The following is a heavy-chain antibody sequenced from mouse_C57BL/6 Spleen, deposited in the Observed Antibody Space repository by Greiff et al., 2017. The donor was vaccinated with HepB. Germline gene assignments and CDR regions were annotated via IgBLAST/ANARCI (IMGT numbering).Heavy chain of an antibody. CDR2: IDPETGGT. V-gene: IGHV1-15*01. D-gene: IGHD1-1*01. CDR3: TGVLLRY. Sequence: QVQLQQSGAELVRPGASVTLSCKASGYTFTDYEMHWVKPTPVHGLEWIGAIDPETGGTAYNQKFKGKAILTADKSSSTAYMELRSLTSEDSAVYYCTGVLLRYWGQGTLVTVSA. CDR1: GYTFTDYE. J-gene: IGHJ3*01.